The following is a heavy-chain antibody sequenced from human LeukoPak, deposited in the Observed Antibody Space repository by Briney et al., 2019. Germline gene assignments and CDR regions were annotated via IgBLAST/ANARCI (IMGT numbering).Heavy chain of an antibody. CDR3: AKSLDYDILTGYYPY. CDR2: ISGSGGST. D-gene: IGHD3-9*01. V-gene: IGHV3-23*01. J-gene: IGHJ4*02. CDR1: GLTFSSYS. Sequence: GGSLRLSCAVSGLTFSSYSMNWVRQAPGKGLEWVSAISGSGGSTYYADSVKGRFTISRDNSKNTLYLQMNSLRAEDTAVYYCAKSLDYDILTGYYPYWGQGTLVTVSS.